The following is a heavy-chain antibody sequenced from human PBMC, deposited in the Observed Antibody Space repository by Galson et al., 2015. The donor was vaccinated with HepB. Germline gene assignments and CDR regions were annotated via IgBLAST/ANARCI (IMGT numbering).Heavy chain of an antibody. CDR3: AKDGGFGESLPVYYYYAMDV. CDR1: GFIFSDYA. V-gene: IGHV3-23*01. D-gene: IGHD3-10*01. CDR2: ISSSGGTT. Sequence: SLRLSCAASGFIFSDYAMSWVRQAPGKGLEWVSSISSSGGTTYDADSVKGRFTISRDNSKDTLYLHMNSLRAEDTAVYYCAKDGGFGESLPVYYYYAMDVWGKDSTFTRSS. J-gene: IGHJ6*04.